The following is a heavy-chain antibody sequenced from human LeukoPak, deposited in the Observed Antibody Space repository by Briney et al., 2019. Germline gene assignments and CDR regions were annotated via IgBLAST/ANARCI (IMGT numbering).Heavy chain of an antibody. CDR3: ARGGSSPFYFGGHVF. CDR1: GYLFSSYY. J-gene: IGHJ4*02. D-gene: IGHD3-10*01. Sequence: GESLKISCQGSGYLFSSYYIGWARQMPGKGLEWMGIINPGDSDTRYSPSFQGQVSMSVDTSTKSAYLQWTSLKASDSATYYCARGGSSPFYFGGHVFWGQGTVVTVSS. V-gene: IGHV5-51*01. CDR2: INPGDSDT.